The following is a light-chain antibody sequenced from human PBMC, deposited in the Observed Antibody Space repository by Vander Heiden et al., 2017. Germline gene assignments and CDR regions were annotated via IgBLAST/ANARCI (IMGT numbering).Light chain of an antibody. V-gene: IGLV2-8*01. Sequence: QSALTQPPSASGSPGQSVTISCTGTSSDVGGYNYVSWYQHHPGNAPKRMIYEVSTRPSGVPDRFSGSKSGNTASLTVSGLQAEDEADYYCSSYADSNIRVFGGGTKLTVL. J-gene: IGLJ3*02. CDR1: SSDVGGYNY. CDR3: SSYADSNIRV. CDR2: EVS.